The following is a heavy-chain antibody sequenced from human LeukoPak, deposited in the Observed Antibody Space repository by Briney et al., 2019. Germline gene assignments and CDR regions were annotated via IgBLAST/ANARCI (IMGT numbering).Heavy chain of an antibody. CDR2: IYYSGST. J-gene: IGHJ4*02. V-gene: IGHV4-59*01. CDR1: GGSINSYY. D-gene: IGHD5-18*01. Sequence: PSETPSLTCTVSGGSINSYYWNWIRQPPGKGLEWIGYIYYSGSTNYNPSLKSRVTISVDTSKNQFSLKLTSVTAADTAVYYCASLNTYGYNYFDYWGQGTLVTVSS. CDR3: ASLNTYGYNYFDY.